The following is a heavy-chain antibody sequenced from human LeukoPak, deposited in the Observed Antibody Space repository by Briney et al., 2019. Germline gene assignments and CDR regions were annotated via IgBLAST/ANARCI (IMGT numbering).Heavy chain of an antibody. Sequence: SETLSLTCTVSGGSISSYYWSWIRQPPGKGLEWIGYIYYSGSTNYNPSLKSRVTISVDTSKNQFSLKLSSVTAADTAVYYCASHTRGVNIHRNDYWGQGTLVTVSS. CDR3: ASHTRGVNIHRNDY. CDR1: GGSISSYY. J-gene: IGHJ4*02. V-gene: IGHV4-59*01. CDR2: IYYSGST. D-gene: IGHD3-10*01.